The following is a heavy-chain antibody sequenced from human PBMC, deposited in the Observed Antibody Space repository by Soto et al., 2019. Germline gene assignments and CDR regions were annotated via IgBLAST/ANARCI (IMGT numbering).Heavy chain of an antibody. D-gene: IGHD6-13*01. CDR2: IYYSGNT. J-gene: IGHJ6*02. CDR3: ARDGEPYSSSWYWYGMDV. Sequence: SETLSLTCTVSGDSISSSSNYWGWIRQPPGKGLEWIGRIYYSGNTYYNPSLKSRVTISVDTSKIQFSLKLSSVTAADTAVYYCARDGEPYSSSWYWYGMDVWGQGTTVTVSS. V-gene: IGHV4-39*07. CDR1: GDSISSSSNY.